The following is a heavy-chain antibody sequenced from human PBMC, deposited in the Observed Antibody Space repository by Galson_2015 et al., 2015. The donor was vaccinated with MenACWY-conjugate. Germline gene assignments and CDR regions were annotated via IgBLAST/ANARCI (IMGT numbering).Heavy chain of an antibody. CDR3: ARASTGLSSRFLDV. D-gene: IGHD3-16*01. V-gene: IGHV1-18*01. CDR1: GYTFSDSG. Sequence: SVKVSCKASGYTFSDSGVTWVRQAPGQGLEWMGWISASTGNTNYEQKFYGRVTMTTDTSTNTAFMELRSLRSDDTAVYFCARASTGLSSRFLDVWGRGTTVIVSS. CDR2: ISASTGNT. J-gene: IGHJ6*04.